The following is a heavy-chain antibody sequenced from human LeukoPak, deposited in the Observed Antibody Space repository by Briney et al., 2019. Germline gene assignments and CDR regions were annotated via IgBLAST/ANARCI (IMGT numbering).Heavy chain of an antibody. CDR3: AKDNRYCSGGSCYLDY. CDR1: GFTFTNAW. V-gene: IGHV3-15*01. J-gene: IGHJ4*02. Sequence: GGSRRLSCAASGFTFTNAWMSWVRQAPGKGLEWVGRIKTKTDGGTTDYGAPVKGRFTISRDNSKNTLYLQMNSLRAEDTAVYYCAKDNRYCSGGSCYLDYWGQGTLVTVSS. D-gene: IGHD2-15*01. CDR2: IKTKTDGGTT.